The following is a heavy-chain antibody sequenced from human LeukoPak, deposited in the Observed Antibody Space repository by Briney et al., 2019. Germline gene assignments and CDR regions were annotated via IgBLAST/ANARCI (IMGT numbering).Heavy chain of an antibody. V-gene: IGHV1-2*02. CDR3: ANLPLNSGVDY. CDR2: INPNSGGT. D-gene: IGHD1-26*01. Sequence: GASVKVFCKASGYTFTDYYMHWVRQAPGQGLEWMGWINPNSGGTNYAQKFQGRVTMTRDTSISTAYMELSRLRSDDTAVYYCANLPLNSGVDYWGQGTLVTVSS. CDR1: GYTFTDYY. J-gene: IGHJ4*02.